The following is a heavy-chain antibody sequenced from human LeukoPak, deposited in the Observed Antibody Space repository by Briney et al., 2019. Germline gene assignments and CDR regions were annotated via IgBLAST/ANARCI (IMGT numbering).Heavy chain of an antibody. Sequence: SETLSLTCTISGGSVSDYYWSWIRQSPGKGLEWIGYIYHTGSTSYSPSLKSRVTISVDTSKNQFSLKLSSVTAADTAVYYCARGRSGFDYWGQGTLVTVSS. J-gene: IGHJ4*02. D-gene: IGHD3-10*01. CDR3: ARGRSGFDY. CDR1: GGSVSDYY. CDR2: IYHTGST. V-gene: IGHV4-59*02.